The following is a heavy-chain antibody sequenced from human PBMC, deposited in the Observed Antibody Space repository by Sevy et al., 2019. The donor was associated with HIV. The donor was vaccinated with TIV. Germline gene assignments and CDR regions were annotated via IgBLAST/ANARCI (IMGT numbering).Heavy chain of an antibody. J-gene: IGHJ4*02. CDR2: ISSSSSYI. CDR1: GFTFSSYS. D-gene: IGHD6-6*01. Sequence: GGSLRLSCAASGFTFSSYSMNWVRQAPGKGLEWVSSISSSSSYIYYADSVKGRFTISRDNAKNSLYLQMNSLRAEDTAVYYCARDREYSIWGAFDYWGQGTLVTVSS. CDR3: ARDREYSIWGAFDY. V-gene: IGHV3-21*01.